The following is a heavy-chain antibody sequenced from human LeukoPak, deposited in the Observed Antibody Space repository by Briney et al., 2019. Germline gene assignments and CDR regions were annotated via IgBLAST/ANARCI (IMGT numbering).Heavy chain of an antibody. V-gene: IGHV3-23*01. Sequence: GGSLRLSCAASGFTFSSYAMSWVRQAPGKGLEWDSAISGRGGSTYYADSVKGRFTISRDNSKNTLYLQMNSLRAEDTAVYYCARKRGYYDSSGYYWGYYYYYMDAWGKGTTVTVSS. J-gene: IGHJ6*03. CDR2: ISGRGGST. CDR1: GFTFSSYA. CDR3: ARKRGYYDSSGYYWGYYYYYMDA. D-gene: IGHD3-22*01.